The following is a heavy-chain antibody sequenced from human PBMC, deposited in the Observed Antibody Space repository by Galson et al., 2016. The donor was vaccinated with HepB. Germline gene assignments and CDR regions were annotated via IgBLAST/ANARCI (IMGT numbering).Heavy chain of an antibody. CDR1: GASIGSGGYY. D-gene: IGHD1-20*01. CDR2: IYISGTT. CDR3: ARYNWKTNFVDP. J-gene: IGHJ5*02. Sequence: TLSLTCTVSGASIGSGGYYWGWIRQPAGKGLEWIGRIYISGTTNYNPSLKSRVTMSVDTSDNQFSLNLSSVTADDTAMYYCARYNWKTNFVDPWGQGTLVAVSS. V-gene: IGHV4-61*02.